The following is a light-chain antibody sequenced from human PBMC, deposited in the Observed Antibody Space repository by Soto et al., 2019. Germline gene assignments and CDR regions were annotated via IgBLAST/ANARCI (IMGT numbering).Light chain of an antibody. V-gene: IGKV4-1*01. CDR1: QNLLYSDNKNY. Sequence: DVVMTQSPDSLAVSVGERATITCKSSQNLLYSDNKNYFGWYQQKSGQPPKLLISWAATRESGVPDRFIGSGSWTDVTLTIISLQAEDVAVYYCLQYIDRPRTFGQGTKVEIK. CDR2: WAA. CDR3: LQYIDRPRT. J-gene: IGKJ1*01.